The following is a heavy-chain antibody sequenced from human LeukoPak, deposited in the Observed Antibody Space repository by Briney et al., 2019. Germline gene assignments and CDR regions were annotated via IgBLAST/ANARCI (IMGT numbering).Heavy chain of an antibody. CDR2: IYHTGST. CDR3: ARLRDYYDSSGYSRDAFDI. J-gene: IGHJ3*02. D-gene: IGHD3-22*01. Sequence: SETLSLTCDVSGYSISSGYYWGWIRQPPGKGPEWIGSIYHTGSTYYNPSLKSRVTISVDTSKNQFSLKLSSVTAADTAVYYCARLRDYYDSSGYSRDAFDIWGQGTMVTVSS. CDR1: GYSISSGYY. V-gene: IGHV4-38-2*01.